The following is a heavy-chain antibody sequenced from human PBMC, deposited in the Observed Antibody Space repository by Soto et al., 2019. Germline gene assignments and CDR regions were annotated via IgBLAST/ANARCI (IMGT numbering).Heavy chain of an antibody. CDR2: IYYSGST. J-gene: IGHJ3*02. D-gene: IGHD2-2*01. V-gene: IGHV4-59*08. CDR3: ARGYCSSTSCYDDAFDI. CDR1: GGSISSYY. Sequence: TSETLSLTCTVSGGSISSYYWSWIRQPPGKGLEWIGYIYYSGSTNYNPSLKSRVTISVDTSKNQFSLKLSSVTAADTAVYYCARGYCSSTSCYDDAFDIWGQGTMVTVSS.